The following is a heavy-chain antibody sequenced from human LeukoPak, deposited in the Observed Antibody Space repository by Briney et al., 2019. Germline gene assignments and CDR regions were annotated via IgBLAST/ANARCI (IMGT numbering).Heavy chain of an antibody. V-gene: IGHV3-9*03. Sequence: PGGSLGLSCAASGFTFDDFAMHWVRQGPGKGLEWVSGINWNSGSVAYADSVKGRFTITRDNAKNSLYLQMNSLRPEDMALYYCAKVTGPSWGAFDVWGQGTMVTVSS. CDR3: AKVTGPSWGAFDV. J-gene: IGHJ3*01. D-gene: IGHD3-9*01. CDR2: INWNSGSV. CDR1: GFTFDDFA.